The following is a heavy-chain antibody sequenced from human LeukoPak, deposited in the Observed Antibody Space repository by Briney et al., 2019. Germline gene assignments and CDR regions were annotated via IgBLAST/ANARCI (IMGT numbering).Heavy chain of an antibody. V-gene: IGHV4-34*01. CDR3: ARSSGPMVRGVKFFGY. Sequence: SETLSLTCAVYGGSFSGYYWSWIRQPPGKGPEWIGEINHSGSTNYNPSLKSRVTISVGTSKNQFSLKLSSVTAADTAVYYCARSSGPMVRGVKFFGYWGQGTLVTVSS. CDR2: INHSGST. D-gene: IGHD3-10*01. J-gene: IGHJ4*02. CDR1: GGSFSGYY.